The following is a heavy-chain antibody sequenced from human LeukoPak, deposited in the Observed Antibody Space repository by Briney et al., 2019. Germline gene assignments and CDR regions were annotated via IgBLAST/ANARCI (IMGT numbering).Heavy chain of an antibody. V-gene: IGHV3-11*06. J-gene: IGHJ3*02. CDR2: ISSSSTYT. CDR1: GFTFSDYY. D-gene: IGHD6-13*01. Sequence: GGSLRLSCAVSGFTFSDYYMSWIRQAPGKGLEWVSYISSSSTYTNYADSVKGRFTISRDNAKNSLYLQMNRLRAEDTAAYYCARVGSWQQLGAFDIWGQGTMVTVSS. CDR3: ARVGSWQQLGAFDI.